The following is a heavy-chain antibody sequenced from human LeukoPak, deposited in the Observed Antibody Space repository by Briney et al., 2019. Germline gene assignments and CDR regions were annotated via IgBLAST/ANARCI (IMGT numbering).Heavy chain of an antibody. D-gene: IGHD3-10*01. J-gene: IGHJ4*02. CDR2: ISGDSAYM. Sequence: GGSLRLSCAASGFTFTYYTMNWVRQAPGKGLEWGSSISGDSAYMYYADSVKGRFTISRDNAKNSLYLQMNSLRVEDTAVYYCARDFYGSGTSVYWGQGTLVTVSS. CDR1: GFTFTYYT. V-gene: IGHV3-21*01. CDR3: ARDFYGSGTSVY.